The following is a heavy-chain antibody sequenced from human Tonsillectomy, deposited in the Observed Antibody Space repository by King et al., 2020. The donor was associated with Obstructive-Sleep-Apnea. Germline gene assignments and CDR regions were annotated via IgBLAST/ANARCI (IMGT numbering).Heavy chain of an antibody. Sequence: VQLVESGGGLVQPGGSLRLSCAASGFTFSRFWMTWVRQAPGKGLEWVANINEDGSEKYYVASVKGRFTVSRDNAKNSLFLQMDSLRAEDTAVYYCARVVEKFVVPESAVDYYYYGMDVWGQGPTVTVSS. CDR1: GFTFSRFW. CDR2: INEDGSEK. V-gene: IGHV3-7*01. J-gene: IGHJ6*02. CDR3: ARVVEKFVVPESAVDYYYYGMDV. D-gene: IGHD1-14*01.